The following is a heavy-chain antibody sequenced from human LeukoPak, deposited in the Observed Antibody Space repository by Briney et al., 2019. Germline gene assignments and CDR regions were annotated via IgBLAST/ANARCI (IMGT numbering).Heavy chain of an antibody. V-gene: IGHV3-30*02. J-gene: IGHJ4*02. CDR1: GFTLSSYG. CDR2: IRYDGSNK. Sequence: PGGSLRLSCAASGFTLSSYGMHWVRQAPGKGLEWVAFIRYDGSNKYYAGSVKGRFTISRDNSKNTLYLQMNSLRAEDTAVYCCAKDKDTPAAAQPQRGYFESWGQGTLVTVSS. D-gene: IGHD2-2*01. CDR3: AKDKDTPAAAQPQRGYFES.